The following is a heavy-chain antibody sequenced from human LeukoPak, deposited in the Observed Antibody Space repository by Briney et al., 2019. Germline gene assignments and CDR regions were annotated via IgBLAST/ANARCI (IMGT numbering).Heavy chain of an antibody. CDR3: ARDLGSSWDRYYFDY. J-gene: IGHJ4*02. CDR1: GGSISSYY. CDR2: IYTSGST. Sequence: SETLSLTCTVSGGSISSYYWSWIRQPAGKGLEWIGRIYTSGSTNYNPSLKCRVTMSVDTSKNQFSLKLSSVTAADTAVYYCARDLGSSWDRYYFDYWGQGTLVTVSS. V-gene: IGHV4-4*07. D-gene: IGHD6-13*01.